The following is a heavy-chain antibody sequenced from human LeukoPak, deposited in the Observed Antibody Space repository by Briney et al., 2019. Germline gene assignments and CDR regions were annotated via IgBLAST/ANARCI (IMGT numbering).Heavy chain of an antibody. Sequence: PSETLSLTFAVYGGSFSGYYWRWIRQPPGKGLEWIGEINHSGSTNYNPSLKSRVTISVGTSKNQFSLKLSSVTAADTAVYYCARTSSVTTARYFDYWGQGTQVTVSS. CDR3: ARTSSVTTARYFDY. J-gene: IGHJ4*02. CDR2: INHSGST. V-gene: IGHV4-34*01. CDR1: GGSFSGYY. D-gene: IGHD4-17*01.